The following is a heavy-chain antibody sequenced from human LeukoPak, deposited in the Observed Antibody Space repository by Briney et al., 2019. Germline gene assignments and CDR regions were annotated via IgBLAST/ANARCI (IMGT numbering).Heavy chain of an antibody. CDR2: IKQDGSEK. CDR3: ARSLRGYSYGS. D-gene: IGHD5-18*01. J-gene: IGHJ1*01. CDR1: GFTFSNYW. V-gene: IGHV3-7*01. Sequence: GGSLILSCAASGFTFSNYWMSWVRQAPGKGLEWVANIKQDGSEKYYVDSVKGRFTISRDNAKNSLYLQMNSMRAEDTAVYYCARSLRGYSYGSGGQGTLVTVSS.